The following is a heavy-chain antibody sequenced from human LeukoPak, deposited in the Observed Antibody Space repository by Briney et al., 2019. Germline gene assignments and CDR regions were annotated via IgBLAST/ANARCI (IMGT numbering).Heavy chain of an antibody. Sequence: GGSLRLSCTASGFTFSSYGMNWVRQAPGKGLEWVSGITGRGENIYYAGSVKGRFTISRDNSKNTLYLQMNTLRAEDTAVYYCARDLVWFGEPKGYYNYMDVWGKGTTVTVSS. CDR3: ARDLVWFGEPKGYYNYMDV. CDR1: GFTFSSYG. J-gene: IGHJ6*03. D-gene: IGHD3-10*01. V-gene: IGHV3-23*01. CDR2: ITGRGENI.